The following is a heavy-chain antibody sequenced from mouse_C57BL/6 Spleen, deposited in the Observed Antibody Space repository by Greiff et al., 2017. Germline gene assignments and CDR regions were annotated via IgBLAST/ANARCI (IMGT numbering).Heavy chain of an antibody. J-gene: IGHJ4*01. Sequence: QVQLQQPGAELVMPGASVKLSCKASGYTFTSYWMHWVKQRPGQGLEWIGEIDPSDSYTNYNQKFKGKSTLTVDKSSSTAYMQLSSLTSEDSAVYYCARRDFYYDGSMDYWGQGTSVTVSS. CDR2: IDPSDSYT. CDR3: ARRDFYYDGSMDY. D-gene: IGHD1-1*01. V-gene: IGHV1-69*01. CDR1: GYTFTSYW.